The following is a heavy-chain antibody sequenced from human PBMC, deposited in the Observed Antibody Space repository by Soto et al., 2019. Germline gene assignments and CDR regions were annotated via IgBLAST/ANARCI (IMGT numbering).Heavy chain of an antibody. CDR1: GFSLTTSGEG. CDR3: AQGVDNFLFFGH. CDR2: IYWDDDK. Sequence: QVTLKESGPTLLRPTQTLTLTCTFSGFSLTTSGEGVGWIRQSPGKALEWLALIYWDDDKRYSPFVASRVTITKDTSRKEVVLTMTNMGPDDTATYYWAQGVDNFLFFGHWGQGTLVTVSS. D-gene: IGHD2-2*01. J-gene: IGHJ4*02. V-gene: IGHV2-5*02.